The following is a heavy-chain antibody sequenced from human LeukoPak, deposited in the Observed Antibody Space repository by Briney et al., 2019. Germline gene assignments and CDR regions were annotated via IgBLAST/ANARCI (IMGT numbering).Heavy chain of an antibody. V-gene: IGHV1-24*01. Sequence: ASVKVSCKVSGYTLTELSMHWVRQAPGKGLEWMGGLDPEDGETMYAQKFQGRVTMTEDTSTDTAYMELSSLRSEDTAVYYCATAEDIVVAPDYWGQGTLVTVSS. CDR3: ATAEDIVVAPDY. D-gene: IGHD2-2*01. CDR1: GYTLTELS. J-gene: IGHJ4*02. CDR2: LDPEDGET.